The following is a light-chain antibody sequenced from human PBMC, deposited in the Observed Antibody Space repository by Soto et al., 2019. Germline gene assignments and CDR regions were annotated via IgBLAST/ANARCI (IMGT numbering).Light chain of an antibody. CDR2: GAT. CDR3: QQYNNLPPGT. Sequence: EIVMTQPPATLSVSPGERATLSCRASQRVSSNLAWYQKKPGQAPRHRSDGATTRATGITAKFSGSGLGTEFTLMYSSLQAEDFAVYSCQQYNNLPPGTLGGGTKVDLK. V-gene: IGKV3-15*01. J-gene: IGKJ4*01. CDR1: QRVSSN.